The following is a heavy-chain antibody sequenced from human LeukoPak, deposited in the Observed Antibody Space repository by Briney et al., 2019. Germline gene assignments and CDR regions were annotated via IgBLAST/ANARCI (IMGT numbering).Heavy chain of an antibody. CDR2: ISNSGSTI. CDR1: GFTFSSYE. V-gene: IGHV3-48*03. Sequence: GGPLRLSCAASGFTFSSYEMNWVRQAPGKGLEWISYISNSGSTIYYADSVKGRFTISRDNAKNSLYLQMNSLRAEDTAVYYCARSPTGSGWYYFDYWGQGTLVTVSS. D-gene: IGHD6-19*01. J-gene: IGHJ4*02. CDR3: ARSPTGSGWYYFDY.